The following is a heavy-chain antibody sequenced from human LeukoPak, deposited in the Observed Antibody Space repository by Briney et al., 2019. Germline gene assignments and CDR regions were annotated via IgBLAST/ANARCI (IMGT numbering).Heavy chain of an antibody. CDR3: ARKLYGDYRFDY. D-gene: IGHD4-17*01. J-gene: IGHJ4*02. Sequence: PSETLSLTCAVSGYSISSGYYWGWIRQPPGKGLEWIGSIYHSGSTYYNPSLKSRVTISVDTSKNQFSLKLSSVTAADTAVYYYARKLYGDYRFDYWGQGTLVTVSS. CDR1: GYSISSGYY. V-gene: IGHV4-38-2*01. CDR2: IYHSGST.